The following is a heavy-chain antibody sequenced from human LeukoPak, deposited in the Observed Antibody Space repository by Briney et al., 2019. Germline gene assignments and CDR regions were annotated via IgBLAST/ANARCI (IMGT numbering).Heavy chain of an antibody. J-gene: IGHJ6*02. Sequence: GGSLRLSCAASGFTFSSYATSWVRQAPGKGLEWVSAISGSGGSTYYADSVKGRFTISRDNSKNTLYLQMNSLRAEDTAVYYCAKDLGAAAGILGRFYYYGMDVWGQGTTVTVSS. CDR3: AKDLGAAAGILGRFYYYGMDV. V-gene: IGHV3-23*01. CDR2: ISGSGGST. D-gene: IGHD6-13*01. CDR1: GFTFSSYA.